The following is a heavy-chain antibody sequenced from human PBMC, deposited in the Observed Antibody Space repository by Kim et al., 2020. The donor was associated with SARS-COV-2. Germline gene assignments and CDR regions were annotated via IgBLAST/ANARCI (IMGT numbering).Heavy chain of an antibody. CDR1: GFTFSSYR. V-gene: IGHV3-21*01. D-gene: IGHD6-19*01. J-gene: IGHJ6*02. Sequence: GGSLRLSCAASGFTFSSYRMNWVRQAPGKGLEWVSSISSGSSYIYYADSVKGRVTISRDNAKNSLYLQMKSLRAEDTAVYYCARDEERWLVVGGYYGMDVWGQGTTVTVSS. CDR2: ISSGSSYI. CDR3: ARDEERWLVVGGYYGMDV.